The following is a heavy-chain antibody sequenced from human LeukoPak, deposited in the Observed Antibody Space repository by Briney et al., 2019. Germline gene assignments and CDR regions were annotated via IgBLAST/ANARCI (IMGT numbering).Heavy chain of an antibody. Sequence: ASVKVSCKASGHTFTNHDMHWVRQAPGQRIEWMGWINAGNGNTKYSQEFQGRVTITRDTSASTAYMELSSLRSEDMAVYYCTLYNYWGQGTLVTVSS. J-gene: IGHJ4*02. V-gene: IGHV1-3*03. D-gene: IGHD2-2*02. CDR2: INAGNGNT. CDR3: TLYNY. CDR1: GHTFTNHD.